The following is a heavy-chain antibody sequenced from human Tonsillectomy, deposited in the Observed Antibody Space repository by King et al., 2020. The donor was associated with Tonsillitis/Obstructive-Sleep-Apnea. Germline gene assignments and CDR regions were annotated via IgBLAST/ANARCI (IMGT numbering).Heavy chain of an antibody. CDR3: AGEDGGNFDY. D-gene: IGHD4-23*01. V-gene: IGHV4-59*01. Sequence: VQLQESGPGLVKPSETLSLTCTVSGGSISSYYWSWIRQPPGKGLEWIGYIYYSGSTNYNPSLKSRVTISVDTSKNQFSLKLSSVTAADTAGYYCAGEDGGNFDYWGQGTLVTVSS. CDR2: IYYSGST. CDR1: GGSISSYY. J-gene: IGHJ4*02.